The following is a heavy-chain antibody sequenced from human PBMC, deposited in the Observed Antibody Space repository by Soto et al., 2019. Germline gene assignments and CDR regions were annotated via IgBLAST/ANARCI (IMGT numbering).Heavy chain of an antibody. D-gene: IGHD3-22*01. CDR3: AREAYYYDRSGYSAYFDY. J-gene: IGHJ4*02. V-gene: IGHV1-46*01. CDR1: GYTFTSYY. CDR2: INPSGGST. Sequence: QVQLVQSGAEVKKPGASVKVSCKASGYTFTSYYMHWVRQAPGQGLEWMGIINPSGGSTSYAQKFQGRVTMTRDTSTSTVYMELSSLRSEDTAVYYCAREAYYYDRSGYSAYFDYWGQGTLVTVSS.